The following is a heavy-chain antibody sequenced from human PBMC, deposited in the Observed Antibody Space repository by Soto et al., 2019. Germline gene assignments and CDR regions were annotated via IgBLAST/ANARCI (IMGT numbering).Heavy chain of an antibody. CDR1: GGTFSSYA. V-gene: IGHV1-69*01. D-gene: IGHD2-15*01. CDR2: IIPIFGTA. Sequence: QVQLVQSGAEVKKPGSSVKVSCKASGGTFSSYAISWVRQAPGQGLEWMGGIIPIFGTANYAQKFQGRVTITADESTSTAYMELSSLRTEDTAVYYCASPDCSGGSCYSYPYNGMDVWGQGTTVTVSS. CDR3: ASPDCSGGSCYSYPYNGMDV. J-gene: IGHJ6*02.